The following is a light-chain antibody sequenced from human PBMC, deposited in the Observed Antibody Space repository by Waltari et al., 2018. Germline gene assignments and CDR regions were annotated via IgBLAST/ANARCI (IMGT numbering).Light chain of an antibody. CDR2: DVN. V-gene: IGLV2-11*01. CDR3: CSYAGSDTFV. CDR1: SNDVGGYNF. Sequence: QSALTQPRSVSGSPGQSVTISCTGTSNDVGGYNFVSWYQQHPGKAPKLMTYDVNKRPSGVPDRFSGSKSGNTASLTISGLQAEDEADYYCCSYAGSDTFVFGTGTKVTVL. J-gene: IGLJ1*01.